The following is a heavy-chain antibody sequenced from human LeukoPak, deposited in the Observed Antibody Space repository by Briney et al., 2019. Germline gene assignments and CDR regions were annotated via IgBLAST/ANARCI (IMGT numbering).Heavy chain of an antibody. J-gene: IGHJ4*02. CDR2: ISYDGSNK. V-gene: IGHV3-30*18. Sequence: PGGSLRPSCAASGFTFSSYGMHWVRQAPGKGLEWVAVISYDGSNKYYADSVKGRFTISRDNSKNTLYLQMNSLRAEDTAVYYCAKDLESYYDYWGQGTLVTVSS. CDR3: AKDLESYYDY. CDR1: GFTFSSYG.